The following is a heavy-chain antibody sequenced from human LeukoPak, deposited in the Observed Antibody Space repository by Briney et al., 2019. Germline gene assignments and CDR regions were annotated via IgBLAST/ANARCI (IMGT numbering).Heavy chain of an antibody. D-gene: IGHD1-26*01. CDR2: INPSGGST. CDR3: ARAIVGANYYFDY. V-gene: IGHV1-46*01. CDR1: GYTFTSYY. J-gene: IGHJ4*02. Sequence: ASVKVSCKASGYTFTSYYMHWVRQAPGQGLEWMGIINPSGGSTSYAQKFQGWVTMTRDTSISTAYMELSRLRSDDTAVYYCARAIVGANYYFDYWGQGTLVTVSS.